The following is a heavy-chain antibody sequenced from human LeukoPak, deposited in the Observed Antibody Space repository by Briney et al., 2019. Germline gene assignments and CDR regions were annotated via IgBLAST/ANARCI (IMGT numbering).Heavy chain of an antibody. CDR1: GYTFTSYG. D-gene: IGHD6-13*01. Sequence: ASVKVSCKASGYTFTSYGISWVRQAPGQGLEWMGWIGAYNGNTNYAQKLQGRVTMTTDTSTSTAYMELRSLRSDDTAVYYCARVIDDSSSWYADHWGQGTLVTVSS. CDR3: ARVIDDSSSWYADH. J-gene: IGHJ4*02. CDR2: IGAYNGNT. V-gene: IGHV1-18*01.